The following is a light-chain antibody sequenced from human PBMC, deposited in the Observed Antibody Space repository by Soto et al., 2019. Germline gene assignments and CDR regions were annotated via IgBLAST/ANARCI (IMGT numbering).Light chain of an antibody. J-gene: IGKJ5*01. V-gene: IGKV3-20*01. CDR3: QQSGSSPIT. CDR2: GAS. CDR1: QSVSSNF. Sequence: EIVLTQSPATLSLSPGERATLSCRASQSVSSNFLAWYQEKPGQAPRLLIYGASSRATGIPDRFSGSGSGTDFTLTISRLEPEDFAVYYCQQSGSSPITFGQGTRLEIK.